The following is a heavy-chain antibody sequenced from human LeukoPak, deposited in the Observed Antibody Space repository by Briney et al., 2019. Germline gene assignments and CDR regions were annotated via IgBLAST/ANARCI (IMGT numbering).Heavy chain of an antibody. CDR2: ISESGSGT. CDR3: AKDIAQGYTFGSIEQDY. CDR1: GLTFSRYA. Sequence: GGSLRLSCAVSGLTFSRYAMSWVRQTPGKGLEWVSAISESGSGTYYADSVKGRFTISRDNSKDTLSLQMNSLRAEDTAVYYCAKDIAQGYTFGSIEQDYWGQGTLVTVSS. V-gene: IGHV3-23*01. J-gene: IGHJ4*02. D-gene: IGHD5-18*01.